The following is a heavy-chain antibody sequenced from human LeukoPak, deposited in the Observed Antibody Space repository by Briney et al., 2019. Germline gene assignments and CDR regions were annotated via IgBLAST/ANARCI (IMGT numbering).Heavy chain of an antibody. D-gene: IGHD3-9*01. CDR2: ITNSGTTI. CDR3: ARDGHYDILTGYFQD. Sequence: SGGSLRLSCAASGFTFTDYYMSWIRQAPGKGLEWVSYITNSGTTIYYADSVKGRFTISRDNAKNSLYLQMNSLRAEDTAVYYCARDGHYDILTGYFQDWGQGTLVTVSS. V-gene: IGHV3-11*01. J-gene: IGHJ1*01. CDR1: GFTFTDYY.